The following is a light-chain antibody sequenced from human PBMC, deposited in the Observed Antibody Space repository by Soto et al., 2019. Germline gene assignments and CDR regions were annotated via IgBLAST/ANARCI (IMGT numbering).Light chain of an antibody. CDR1: QTVGSN. CDR3: QQYNNWPIT. CDR2: GAS. J-gene: IGKJ5*01. Sequence: EIVLTQFPSTLSVSPGERATLSCGASQTVGSNLAWYHQKTGQAPRLLIYGASTRATDIPARFSGSGYVTEFNLTISSLQSEDFAVYYCQQYNNWPITFGQGTRLEIK. V-gene: IGKV3D-15*01.